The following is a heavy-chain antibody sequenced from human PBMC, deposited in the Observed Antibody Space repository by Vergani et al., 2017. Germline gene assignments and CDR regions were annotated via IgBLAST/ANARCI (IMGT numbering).Heavy chain of an antibody. CDR2: IIPRLATT. J-gene: IGHJ4*02. Sequence: QVQLVQSGAEVKKPGSSVKVSCKASGGTFSSYALNWVRQAPGQGLEWMGSIIPRLATTIYAQKFQGRVTITADESKSTAYMELSSLKSEDTAVFYCARATCSGGSCYRGFEYWGQGSLITVSS. V-gene: IGHV1-69*11. CDR1: GGTFSSYA. CDR3: ARATCSGGSCYRGFEY. D-gene: IGHD2-15*01.